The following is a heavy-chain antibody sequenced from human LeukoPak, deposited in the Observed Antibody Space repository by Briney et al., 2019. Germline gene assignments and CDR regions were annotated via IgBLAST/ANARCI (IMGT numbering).Heavy chain of an antibody. J-gene: IGHJ4*02. Sequence: GGSLRLSCATSGFTFSTYWMSWVRQAPGKGLERVANIKQDGSETYYADSVKGRFTIFRDNAKNSLYLQMDSLRVEDTAVYYCANGDGFDYWGQGTLVIVSS. CDR2: IKQDGSET. D-gene: IGHD5-24*01. CDR1: GFTFSTYW. V-gene: IGHV3-7*01. CDR3: ANGDGFDY.